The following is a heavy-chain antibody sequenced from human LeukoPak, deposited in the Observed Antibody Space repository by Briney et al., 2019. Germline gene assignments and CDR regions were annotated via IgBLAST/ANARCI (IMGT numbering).Heavy chain of an antibody. Sequence: GASVKVSCKASGYTFTGYYTHWVRQAPGQGLEWMGWINPNSGGTNYAQKFQGRVTMTRDTSISTAYMELSRLRSDDTAVYYCARAGLYSSGWYGGAFDIWGQGTMVTVSS. CDR2: INPNSGGT. J-gene: IGHJ3*02. V-gene: IGHV1-2*02. D-gene: IGHD6-19*01. CDR1: GYTFTGYY. CDR3: ARAGLYSSGWYGGAFDI.